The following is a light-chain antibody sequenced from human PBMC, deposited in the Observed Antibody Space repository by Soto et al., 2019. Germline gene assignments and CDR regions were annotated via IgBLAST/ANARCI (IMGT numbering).Light chain of an antibody. J-gene: IGKJ1*01. CDR3: QNYNNWPSWT. CDR1: QSISTN. V-gene: IGKV3-15*01. Sequence: EILMTQSPATLSVSPGERATLSCRATQSISTNLAWYQQKPGQAPRLLIFGAPTRATGIPARFSGSGSGTEFTLTISSLQSEDFAVYYCQNYNNWPSWTFGQGTKV. CDR2: GAP.